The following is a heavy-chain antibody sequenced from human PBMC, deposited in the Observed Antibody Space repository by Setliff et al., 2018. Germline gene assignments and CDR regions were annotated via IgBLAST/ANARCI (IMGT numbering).Heavy chain of an antibody. J-gene: IGHJ6*03. V-gene: IGHV1-69*10. D-gene: IGHD3-9*01. CDR3: ARNPVDYDILSHIHYYYMDD. CDR2: IIPILGIA. CDR1: GGTFSSYA. Sequence: ASVKVSCKASGGTFSSYAISWVRQAPGQGLEWMGGIIPILGIANYAQKFQGRVTITTDKSTSTADMELSSLTTEDTAVYYCARNPVDYDILSHIHYYYMDDWGKGTTVTVSS.